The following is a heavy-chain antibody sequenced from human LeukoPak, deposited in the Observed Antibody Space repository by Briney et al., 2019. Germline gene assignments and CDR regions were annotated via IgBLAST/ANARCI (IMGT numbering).Heavy chain of an antibody. D-gene: IGHD3-22*01. J-gene: IGHJ4*02. CDR2: ISSGSSFI. CDR3: ARESSGYFY. V-gene: IGHV3-21*01. CDR1: GFTFSTYS. Sequence: GGSLRLSCAASGFTFSTYSMNWVRQAPGKGLEWVSSISSGSSFIYYADSVKGRFTITRDNAKNSLFLQMNSLRAEDTAVYYCARESSGYFYWGQGTLVTVSS.